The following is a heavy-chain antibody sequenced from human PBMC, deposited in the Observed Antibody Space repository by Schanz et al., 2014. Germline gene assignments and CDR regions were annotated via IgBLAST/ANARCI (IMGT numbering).Heavy chain of an antibody. D-gene: IGHD3-10*01. Sequence: VQLVESGGGVVQPGRSLRLSCAASGFTFSSYAMSWVRQAPGKGLEWVSAISGSGGSTYYADSVKGRFTISGDNSNKTVDLQMNSLRAEDTALYYCVRDELLWFGEVLSLDYWGQGALVTVSS. J-gene: IGHJ4*02. V-gene: IGHV3-23*04. CDR3: VRDELLWFGEVLSLDY. CDR2: ISGSGGST. CDR1: GFTFSSYA.